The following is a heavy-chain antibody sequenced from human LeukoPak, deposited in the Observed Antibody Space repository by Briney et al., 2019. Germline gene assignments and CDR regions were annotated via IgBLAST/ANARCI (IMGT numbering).Heavy chain of an antibody. CDR2: INHSGST. V-gene: IGHV4-34*01. Sequence: SETLSLTCAVYGGSFSGYYWSWVRQPPGKGLEWIGEINHSGSTNYNPSLKSRVTISVDTSKNQFSLKLSSVTAADMAVYYCARLSGTHYEAIDYWGQGTLVTVSS. CDR1: GGSFSGYY. D-gene: IGHD1-14*01. CDR3: ARLSGTHYEAIDY. J-gene: IGHJ4*02.